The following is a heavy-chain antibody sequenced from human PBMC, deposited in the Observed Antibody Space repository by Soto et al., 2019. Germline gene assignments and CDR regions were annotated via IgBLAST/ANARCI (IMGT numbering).Heavy chain of an antibody. J-gene: IGHJ4*02. CDR3: ARRFSDGWYLDY. D-gene: IGHD6-19*01. V-gene: IGHV3-33*01. CDR2: IWYDGSNE. Sequence: QVQLVESGGGVVQPGRSLRLSCAASGFIFSGYGMHWVRQAPGKGLEWVAVIWYDGSNENYADSVKGRFTISRYNSKNTLYLQTNSLRDEDTAVYYCARRFSDGWYLDYWGQGTLVTVSS. CDR1: GFIFSGYG.